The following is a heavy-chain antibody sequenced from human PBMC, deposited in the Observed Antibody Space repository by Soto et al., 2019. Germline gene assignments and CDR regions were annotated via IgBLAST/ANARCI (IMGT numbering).Heavy chain of an antibody. CDR1: GYTFIGYY. D-gene: IGHD2-15*01. CDR3: ARGPGGPDGPGDY. Sequence: ASVKVSCKASGYTFIGYYIHWVRQAPGQRLEWMGWINAGNGNTKYSQKFQGRVTITRDTSASTAYMELSSLRSEDTAVYYCARGPGGPDGPGDYWGQGTLVTVSS. V-gene: IGHV1-3*01. J-gene: IGHJ4*02. CDR2: INAGNGNT.